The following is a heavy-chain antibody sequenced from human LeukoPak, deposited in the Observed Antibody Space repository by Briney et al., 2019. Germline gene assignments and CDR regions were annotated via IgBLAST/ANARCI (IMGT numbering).Heavy chain of an antibody. CDR2: INPSSGGT. Sequence: ASVKVSCKASGYTFTSYDINWVRQAPGQGLEWMGWINPSSGGTNYAQKSQGRVTMTRDTSISTAYMELSRLRSDDTAVYYCARDFRAAMVSDWFDPWGQGTLVTVSS. V-gene: IGHV1-2*02. D-gene: IGHD5-18*01. CDR3: ARDFRAAMVSDWFDP. J-gene: IGHJ5*02. CDR1: GYTFTSYD.